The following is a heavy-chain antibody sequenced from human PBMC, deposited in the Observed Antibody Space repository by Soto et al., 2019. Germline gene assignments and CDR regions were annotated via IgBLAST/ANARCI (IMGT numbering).Heavy chain of an antibody. Sequence: SETLSFTCTVSGGSISSYYWSWIRQPPGKGLEWIGYIYYSGSTNYNPSLKSRVTISVDTSKNQFSLKLSSVTAADTAVYYCARDYYGSGSPPLGYWGQGTLVTVSS. J-gene: IGHJ4*02. CDR3: ARDYYGSGSPPLGY. CDR2: IYYSGST. D-gene: IGHD3-10*01. CDR1: GGSISSYY. V-gene: IGHV4-59*01.